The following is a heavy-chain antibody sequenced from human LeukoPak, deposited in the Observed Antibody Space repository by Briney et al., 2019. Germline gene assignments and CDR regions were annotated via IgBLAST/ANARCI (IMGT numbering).Heavy chain of an antibody. CDR3: ARGRRGYYGSGSYYKVDWFDP. CDR1: GASISSGQYY. D-gene: IGHD3-10*01. J-gene: IGHJ5*02. CDR2: INHSGST. Sequence: SETLSLTCTVSGASISSGQYYWSWIRQPPGKGLEWIGEINHSGSTNYNPSLKSRVTISVDTSKNQFSLKLSSVTAADTAVYYCARGRRGYYGSGSYYKVDWFDPWGQGTLVTVSS. V-gene: IGHV4-39*07.